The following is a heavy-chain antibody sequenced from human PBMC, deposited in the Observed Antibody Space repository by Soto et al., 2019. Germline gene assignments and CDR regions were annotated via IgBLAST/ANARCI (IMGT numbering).Heavy chain of an antibody. D-gene: IGHD4-17*01. J-gene: IGHJ4*02. CDR2: IYIDGNT. CDR1: GFNVSSEY. Sequence: GGSLRLSCAASGFNVSSEYMSWVRQAPGKGLEWVSVIYIDGNTFYADSVKGRFTISRDNSKNTLYLQMNNLRVEDTAIYYCVRDQSLVTTTWGQGTLVTVSS. CDR3: VRDQSLVTTT. V-gene: IGHV3-66*01.